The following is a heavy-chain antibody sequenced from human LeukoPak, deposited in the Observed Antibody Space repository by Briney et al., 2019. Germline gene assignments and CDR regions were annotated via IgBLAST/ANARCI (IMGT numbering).Heavy chain of an antibody. CDR2: ISADNGNT. Sequence: ASVKVSCKASGYTFTSYGINWVRQAPGEGLEWMGWISADNGNTNYAQKFQGRVTMTTDTSTSTAYMELRSLRSDDTAVYYCARLSGYSSSWYFFPTACGGQGPLVTVSS. CDR1: GYTFTSYG. CDR3: ARLSGYSSSWYFFPTAC. D-gene: IGHD6-13*01. J-gene: IGHJ4*02. V-gene: IGHV1-18*01.